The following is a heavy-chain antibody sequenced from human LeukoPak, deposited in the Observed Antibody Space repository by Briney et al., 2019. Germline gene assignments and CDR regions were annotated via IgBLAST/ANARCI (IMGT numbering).Heavy chain of an antibody. D-gene: IGHD1-26*01. V-gene: IGHV3-7*01. CDR2: IKQDGSEK. CDR1: GFTFSSYS. J-gene: IGHJ4*02. CDR3: ARDGGSY. Sequence: QPGGSLRLSCAASGFTFSSYSMSWVRQAPGKGLEWVANIKQDGSEKYYVDSVKGRFTISRDNAKNSLYLQMNSLRAEDTAVYYCARDGGSYWGQGTLVTVSS.